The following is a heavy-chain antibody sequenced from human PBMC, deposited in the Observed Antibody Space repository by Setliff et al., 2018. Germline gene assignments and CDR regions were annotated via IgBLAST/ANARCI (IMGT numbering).Heavy chain of an antibody. D-gene: IGHD3-10*01. CDR1: GYRLIEVS. CDR2: FDPEDEET. J-gene: IGHJ6*02. V-gene: IGHV1-24*01. Sequence: ASVKVSCKVSGYRLIEVSMHWVRQAPGKGLEWMGGFDPEDEETIYAQKFQGRVTMTEDTSTDTAYMELRSLRSDDTAVYYCARVLMVRGLTLWFYYGLDVWGQGTTVTVSS. CDR3: ARVLMVRGLTLWFYYGLDV.